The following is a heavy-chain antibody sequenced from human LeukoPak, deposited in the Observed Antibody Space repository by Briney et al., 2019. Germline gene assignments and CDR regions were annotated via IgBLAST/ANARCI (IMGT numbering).Heavy chain of an antibody. CDR3: ARAGVWLPAV. J-gene: IGHJ4*02. Sequence: SGTLSLTCAVSGASISSDKWWSWVRQPPGKGLEWIGEINHSGNTNYSPSLKRRVTMSTDKSKNEFSLRLTSVTAADTAVYYCARAGVWLPAVWGQGTLVTVSS. V-gene: IGHV4-4*02. D-gene: IGHD3-9*01. CDR2: INHSGNT. CDR1: GASISSDKW.